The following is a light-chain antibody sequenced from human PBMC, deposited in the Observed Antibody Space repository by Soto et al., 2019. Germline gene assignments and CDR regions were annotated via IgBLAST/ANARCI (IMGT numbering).Light chain of an antibody. J-gene: IGKJ1*01. V-gene: IGKV1-39*01. CDR1: QTIRSY. CDR2: ATS. Sequence: DIQMTQSPSSLSASVGDRVTITCRASQTIRSYLNWYQQKPGKAPQLLIYATSSLQTGIQSRFSASGSGTDFSLVISDLQPEDSATYYCQQGYSSRWTAGRGTKVEI. CDR3: QQGYSSRWT.